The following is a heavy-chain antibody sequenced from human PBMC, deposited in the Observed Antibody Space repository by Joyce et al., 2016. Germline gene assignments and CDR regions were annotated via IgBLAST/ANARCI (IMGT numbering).Heavy chain of an antibody. D-gene: IGHD5-24*01. CDR2: FDAEEGEI. CDR1: RHTLSELS. J-gene: IGHJ3*01. V-gene: IGHV1-24*01. CDR3: ATGGGLQILPFDF. Sequence: QVQLLQSAAVVKKPGASVKVSCKVSRHTLSELSIHWVRQAPGKGLEWMGGFDAEEGEIIYAKKFQDRVTMTEDTSTDTAYMELSSLRSEDTAVYYCATGGGLQILPFDFWGQGTKVTVSS.